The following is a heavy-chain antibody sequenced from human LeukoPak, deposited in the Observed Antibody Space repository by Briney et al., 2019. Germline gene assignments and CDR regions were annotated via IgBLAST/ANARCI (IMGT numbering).Heavy chain of an antibody. CDR3: ARRSPYCSSTSCYYYFDY. CDR1: GGSISSSSYY. CDR2: IYYSGST. D-gene: IGHD2-2*01. J-gene: IGHJ4*02. V-gene: IGHV4-39*01. Sequence: SETLSLTCTVSGGSISSSSYYWGWIRRPPGKGLEWIGSIYYSGSTYYNPSLKSRVTISVDTSKNQFSLKLSSVTAADTAVYYCARRSPYCSSTSCYYYFDYWGQGTLVTVSS.